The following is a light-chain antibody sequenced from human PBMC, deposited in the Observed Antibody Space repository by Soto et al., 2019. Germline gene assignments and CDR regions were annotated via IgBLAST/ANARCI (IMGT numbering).Light chain of an antibody. J-gene: IGLJ2*01. Sequence: QSALTQPASVSGSPGQSITISCTGTSLVSWYQQHPGKAPKLMIYEGSKRPSGVSNRFSGSKSGNTASLTISGRQAADEADYYCCSYAGQRVVFGGGTKLTVL. CDR3: CSYAGQRVV. CDR2: EGS. V-gene: IGLV2-23*01. CDR1: SL.